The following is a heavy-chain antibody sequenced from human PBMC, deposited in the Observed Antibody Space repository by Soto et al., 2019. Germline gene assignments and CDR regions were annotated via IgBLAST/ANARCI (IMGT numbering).Heavy chain of an antibody. D-gene: IGHD2-15*01. CDR3: ARDPPHGGTSSWDADS. CDR2: ISSSGTFK. CDR1: GFIFTTNS. V-gene: IGHV3-21*01. Sequence: PGGSLRLSCEASGFIFTTNSMNWVRQVPGKGLQWLSSISSSGTFKSYGDSVKGRLTISRDNAKNSLFLQMNSLSGEDTGLYYCARDPPHGGTSSWDADSWGPGTLVTVSS. J-gene: IGHJ4*02.